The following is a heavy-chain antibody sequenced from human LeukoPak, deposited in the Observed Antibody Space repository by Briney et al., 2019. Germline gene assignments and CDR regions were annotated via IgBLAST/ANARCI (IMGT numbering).Heavy chain of an antibody. Sequence: SVKVSCKASGGTFSSYAISWVRQAPGQGLEWMGRIIPILGIANYAQKFQGRVTITADKSTSTAYMELSSLRSEDTAVYYCARDRDGRIVVPAAMGVYFDYWGQGTLVTVSS. J-gene: IGHJ4*02. CDR2: IIPILGIA. V-gene: IGHV1-69*04. CDR3: ARDRDGRIVVPAAMGVYFDY. D-gene: IGHD2-2*01. CDR1: GGTFSSYA.